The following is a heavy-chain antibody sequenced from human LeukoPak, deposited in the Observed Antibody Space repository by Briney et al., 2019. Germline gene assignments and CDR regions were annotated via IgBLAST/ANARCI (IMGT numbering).Heavy chain of an antibody. CDR2: IFHSGTT. J-gene: IGHJ4*02. V-gene: IGHV4-39*01. CDR1: DSITSTSYY. D-gene: IGHD5-18*01. CDR3: ARLGGYSYGARIFDY. Sequence: SETLSLTCTVSDSITSTSYYWAWIRPPPGKGLQWTASIFHSGTTYFNPSLKSRVTLSIDTSRSQYSLQLASVTAADTALYYCARLGGYSYGARIFDYWGQGIRVAVSS.